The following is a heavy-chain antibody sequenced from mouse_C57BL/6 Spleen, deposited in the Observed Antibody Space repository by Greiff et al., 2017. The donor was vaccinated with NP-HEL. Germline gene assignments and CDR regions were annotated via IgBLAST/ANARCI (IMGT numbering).Heavy chain of an antibody. J-gene: IGHJ2*01. Sequence: QVQLQQSGAELARPGASVKMSCKASGYTFTSYTMHWVKQRPGQGLEWIGDINPSSGYTKYNQKFKDKATLTADKSSSTAYMQLSSLTSEDSAVYYCARVTGRDYFDYWGQGTTLTVSS. CDR1: GYTFTSYT. D-gene: IGHD4-1*01. V-gene: IGHV1-4*01. CDR3: ARVTGRDYFDY. CDR2: INPSSGYT.